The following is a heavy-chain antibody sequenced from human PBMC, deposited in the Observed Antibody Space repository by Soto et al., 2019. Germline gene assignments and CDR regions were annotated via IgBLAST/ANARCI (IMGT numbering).Heavy chain of an antibody. CDR2: INPSGGST. J-gene: IGHJ4*02. V-gene: IGHV1-46*01. CDR1: GYIFTRYY. Sequence: ASVKVSCKASGYIFTRYYMHWVRQAPGQGLEWMGIINPSGGSTSYTQKFQGRVTMTRDTSTSTVYMDLSSLRSDDTAFYYCARGVSAGVDYWGQGTLVTVSS. D-gene: IGHD1-26*01. CDR3: ARGVSAGVDY.